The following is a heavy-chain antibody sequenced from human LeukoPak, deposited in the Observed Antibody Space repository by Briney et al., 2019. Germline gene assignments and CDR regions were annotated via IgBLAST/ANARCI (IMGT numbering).Heavy chain of an antibody. CDR1: GGSISSSSYY. CDR3: ARRLYCSSTSCSTIYYMDV. CDR2: IYYSGST. Sequence: ASETLSLTCTVSGGSISSSSYYWGWIRQPPGKGLEWIGSIYYSGSTYYNPSLKSRVTISVDTSKNQFSLKLSSVTAADTAGYYCARRLYCSSTSCSTIYYMDVWGKGTTVTVSS. D-gene: IGHD2-2*01. V-gene: IGHV4-39*01. J-gene: IGHJ6*03.